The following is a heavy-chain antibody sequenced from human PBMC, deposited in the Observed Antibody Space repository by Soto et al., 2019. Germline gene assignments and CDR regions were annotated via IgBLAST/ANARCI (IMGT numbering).Heavy chain of an antibody. J-gene: IGHJ4*02. D-gene: IGHD5-18*01. Sequence: QAHLVESGGGVVQPGRSLRLSCAASGFTFTSYGMHWVRQAPGTRLEWVAVISYDGGLQHYADSVKGRFTISRDNSKNMVLLQMNSLRAEDTAVYYCVSDRGYGHAAVPYSWGQGTRVSFSS. CDR1: GFTFTSYG. CDR3: VSDRGYGHAAVPYS. V-gene: IGHV3-30*03. CDR2: ISYDGGLQ.